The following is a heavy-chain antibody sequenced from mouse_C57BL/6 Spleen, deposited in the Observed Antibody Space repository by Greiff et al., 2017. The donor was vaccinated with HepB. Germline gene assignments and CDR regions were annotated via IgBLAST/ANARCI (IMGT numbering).Heavy chain of an antibody. CDR3: TRDYGSSFSYWYFDV. CDR1: GYTFTSYW. V-gene: IGHV1-5*01. J-gene: IGHJ1*03. D-gene: IGHD1-1*01. CDR2: IYPGNSDT. Sequence: VQLQQSGTVLARPGASVKMSCKTSGYTFTSYWMHWVKQRPGQGLEWIGAIYPGNSDTSYNQKFKGKATLTAVTSASTAYMELSSLTNEDSAVYYFTRDYGSSFSYWYFDVWGTGTTVTVSS.